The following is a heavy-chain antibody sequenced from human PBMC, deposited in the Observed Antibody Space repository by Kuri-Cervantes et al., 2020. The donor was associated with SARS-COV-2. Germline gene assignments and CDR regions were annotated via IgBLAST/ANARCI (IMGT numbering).Heavy chain of an antibody. CDR2: IYSGGST. V-gene: IGHV3-66*01. CDR1: GFTVSSNY. J-gene: IGHJ4*02. Sequence: ETLSLTCAASGFTVSSNYMNWVRQAPGKGLEWVSVIYSGGSTYYADSVKGRFTISRDNAKNSLYLQMNSLRAEDTAVYYCARALYLVSDYPSFDYWGQGTLVTVSS. CDR3: ARALYLVSDYPSFDY. D-gene: IGHD3-16*01.